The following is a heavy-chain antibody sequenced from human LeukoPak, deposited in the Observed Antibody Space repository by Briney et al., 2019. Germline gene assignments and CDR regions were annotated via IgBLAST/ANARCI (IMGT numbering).Heavy chain of an antibody. Sequence: GGSLRLSCAASGFTFSNYAMSWVRQAPGKGLEWVSTISGSGGGTYYADSVKGRFTISRDNSKNTLYLQMNSLRAEDTAVYYCAKVGGSYYYYMDVWGKGTTVTVSS. V-gene: IGHV3-23*01. D-gene: IGHD1-26*01. CDR2: ISGSGGGT. CDR3: AKVGGSYYYYMDV. J-gene: IGHJ6*03. CDR1: GFTFSNYA.